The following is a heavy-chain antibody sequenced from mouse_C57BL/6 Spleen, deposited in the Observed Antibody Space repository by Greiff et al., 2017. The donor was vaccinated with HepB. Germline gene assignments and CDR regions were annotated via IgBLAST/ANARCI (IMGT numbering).Heavy chain of an antibody. D-gene: IGHD3-2*02. V-gene: IGHV1-9*01. J-gene: IGHJ3*01. CDR1: GYTFTGYW. CDR3: ARDLRLRAY. Sequence: VQLQQSGAELMKPGASVKLSCKATGYTFTGYWIEWVKQRPGHGLEWIGEILPGSGSTNYNEEFKGKATFTADTSSNTDYTQLRSLTTEDSAIYHCARDLRLRAYWGQGTLVTVSA. CDR2: ILPGSGST.